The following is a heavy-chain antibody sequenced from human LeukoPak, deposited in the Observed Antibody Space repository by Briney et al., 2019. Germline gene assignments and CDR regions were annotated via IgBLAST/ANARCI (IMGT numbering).Heavy chain of an antibody. CDR2: ISPPGRDR. V-gene: IGHV3-7*01. Sequence: GGSLRLSCATSGFTFSAYWMTWVRQAPGKGLEWVANISPPGRDRYYMDSGKGRFTISRDNARTSLYLQMNSLTDADTAVYYCARTEVPVVGTSDYFIYWGQGVQVTVSS. J-gene: IGHJ4*02. D-gene: IGHD2/OR15-2a*01. CDR1: GFTFSAYW. CDR3: ARTEVPVVGTSDYFIY.